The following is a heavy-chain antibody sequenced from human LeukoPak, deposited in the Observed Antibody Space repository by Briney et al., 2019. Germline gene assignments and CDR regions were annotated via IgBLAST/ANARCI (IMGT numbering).Heavy chain of an antibody. CDR1: GFTFGVYE. CDR2: ISSSGSTI. D-gene: IGHD2-2*01. V-gene: IGHV3-48*03. J-gene: IGHJ6*02. Sequence: GGSLRLSCEASGFTFGVYEMNWVRQAPGKGLEWVSYISSSGSTIFYADSVKGRFTISRDNAKNSLYLQMNSLRAEDTAVYYCARESHCSSTSCFHYYYYYGMDVWGQGTTVTVSS. CDR3: ARESHCSSTSCFHYYYYYGMDV.